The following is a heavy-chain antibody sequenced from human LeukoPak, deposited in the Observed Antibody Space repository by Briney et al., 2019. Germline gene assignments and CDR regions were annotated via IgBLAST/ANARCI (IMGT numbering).Heavy chain of an antibody. CDR2: ISGSGGST. Sequence: PGGSQRLSCAASGFTFSSYAMSWVRQAPGKGLEWVSGISGSGGSTYYADSVKGRFTISRDNSKNTLYLQMNSLRAEDTAVYYCAKGGTLAFRIFDYWGQGTLVTVSS. CDR3: AKGGTLAFRIFDY. D-gene: IGHD3-3*02. CDR1: GFTFSSYA. J-gene: IGHJ4*02. V-gene: IGHV3-23*01.